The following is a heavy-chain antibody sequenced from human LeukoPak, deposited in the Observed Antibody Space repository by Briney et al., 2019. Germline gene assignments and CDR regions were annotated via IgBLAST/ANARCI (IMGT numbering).Heavy chain of an antibody. CDR2: ISSSSSHI. V-gene: IGHV3-21*01. J-gene: IGHJ4*02. CDR3: ARGMTTVTTGDY. CDR1: GLTVSSNY. D-gene: IGHD4-17*01. Sequence: GGSLRLSCAASGLTVSSNYMSWVRQAPGKGLEWVSSISSSSSHISFADSVKGRFTISRDNAKNSLYLQMNSLRAEDTAVYYCARGMTTVTTGDYWGQGTLVTVSS.